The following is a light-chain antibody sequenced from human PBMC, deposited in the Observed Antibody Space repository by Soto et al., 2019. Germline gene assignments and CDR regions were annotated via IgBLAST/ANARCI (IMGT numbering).Light chain of an antibody. Sequence: QSVLTQPASVSGSPGQSITISCTGTSNDVGAYNYVSWYQQHLGKAPKLMIYEVSNRPSGISNRFSGSKSGNTASLTISGLQAEDEADYYCSSYTTSITYGFGTGTKVTVL. CDR2: EVS. CDR1: SNDVGAYNY. J-gene: IGLJ1*01. V-gene: IGLV2-14*01. CDR3: SSYTTSITYG.